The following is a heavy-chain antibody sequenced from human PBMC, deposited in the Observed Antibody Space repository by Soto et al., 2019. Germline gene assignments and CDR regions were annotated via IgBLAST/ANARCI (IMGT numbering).Heavy chain of an antibody. CDR3: ARGDHSGSSRIDY. CDR1: GYSFANHA. Sequence: QVQLVQSGAEVKMPGASAKVSCKASGYSFANHAIHWVRQAPGQRLAWLGGFNGGNEKTQFSQKFQGRVSFTRDTSTSTASVELSGLRAEDTAVYYCARGDHSGSSRIDYWGQGTLVTASS. D-gene: IGHD3-10*01. J-gene: IGHJ4*02. CDR2: FNGGNEKT. V-gene: IGHV1-3*01.